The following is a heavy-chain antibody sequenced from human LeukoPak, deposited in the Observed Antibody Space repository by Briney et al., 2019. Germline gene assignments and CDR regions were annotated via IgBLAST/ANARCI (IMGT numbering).Heavy chain of an antibody. J-gene: IGHJ5*02. Sequence: GGSLRLSCAVSGFTFAGSAMGWVRQAPGKGLEWVLSISGSGGDTYYADSVKGRFTISKDSSKNTLHLQMNSLRPEDTAVYYCAKDRGFSGSYYGSDRWGQGTLVTVSS. CDR3: AKDRGFSGSYYGSDR. V-gene: IGHV3-23*01. D-gene: IGHD1-26*01. CDR2: ISGSGGDT. CDR1: GFTFAGSA.